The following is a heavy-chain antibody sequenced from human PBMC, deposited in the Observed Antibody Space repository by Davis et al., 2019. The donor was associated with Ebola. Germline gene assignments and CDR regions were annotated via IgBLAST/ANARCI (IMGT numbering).Heavy chain of an antibody. CDR1: GGSISSSSYY. CDR2: IYYSGST. CDR3: ARLREYVSSWYGTYYYYMDV. V-gene: IGHV4-39*01. Sequence: SETLSLTCTVSGGSISSSSYYWGWIRQPPGKGLEWIGYIYYSGSTYSNPSLKSRVSISVDTSKNQFSLKLSSVTAADTAVYYCARLREYVSSWYGTYYYYMDVWGKGTTVTVSS. J-gene: IGHJ6*03. D-gene: IGHD6-13*01.